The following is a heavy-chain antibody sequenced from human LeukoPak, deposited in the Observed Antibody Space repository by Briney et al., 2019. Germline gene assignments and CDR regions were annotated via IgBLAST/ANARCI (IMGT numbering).Heavy chain of an antibody. V-gene: IGHV1-8*01. CDR2: MKPTSGHT. CDR1: GYTFTSYD. Sequence: ASVKDSCKASGYTFTSYDINWVRQATGQGLEWMGWMKPTSGHTGYAQNFQGRVTMTRDTSISTAYMELNSLTSEDTAVYYCARSPVGVRKKHDFWGQGTLVIVSS. J-gene: IGHJ4*02. D-gene: IGHD3-10*01. CDR3: ARSPVGVRKKHDF.